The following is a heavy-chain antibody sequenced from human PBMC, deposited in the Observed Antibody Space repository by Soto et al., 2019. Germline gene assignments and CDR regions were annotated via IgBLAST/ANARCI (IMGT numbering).Heavy chain of an antibody. V-gene: IGHV4-59*01. CDR3: AREVNGFFDY. CDR1: GGSISSYY. D-gene: IGHD1-1*01. Sequence: QVQLQESGPGLVKPSETLSLTCTVSGGSISSYYWSWIRQPPGKGLEWIGYIYYSGSTNYNPSLKSRVTISVDTSKNQFSLKLSSVTAADTAVYYCAREVNGFFDYWGQGTLVTVSS. J-gene: IGHJ4*02. CDR2: IYYSGST.